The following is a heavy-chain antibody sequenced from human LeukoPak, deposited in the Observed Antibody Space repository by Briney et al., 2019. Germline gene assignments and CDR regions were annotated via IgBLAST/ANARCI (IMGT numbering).Heavy chain of an antibody. Sequence: GGSLRLSCAASGFTFSSYAMHWVRQAPGKGLEWVAVISYDGSNKYYADSVKGRFTISRDNSKNTLYLQMNSLRAEDTAAYYCARGGYGSGTYGAYWGQGTLVTVSS. J-gene: IGHJ4*02. CDR3: ARGGYGSGTYGAY. CDR2: ISYDGSNK. D-gene: IGHD3-10*01. CDR1: GFTFSSYA. V-gene: IGHV3-30-3*01.